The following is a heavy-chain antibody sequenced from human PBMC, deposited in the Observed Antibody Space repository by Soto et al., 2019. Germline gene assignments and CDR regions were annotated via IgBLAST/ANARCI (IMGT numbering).Heavy chain of an antibody. D-gene: IGHD3-16*01. Sequence: QVQLVESGGGVVQPGRSLRLSCAASGFTFSSYGMHWVRQAPGKGLEWVAVISYDGSNKYYADSVKGRFTISRDNSKNTLYLQMNSLRAEDTAVYYCARDREDYVWGRYCFDYWGQGTLVTVSS. V-gene: IGHV3-30*03. CDR1: GFTFSSYG. J-gene: IGHJ4*02. CDR3: ARDREDYVWGRYCFDY. CDR2: ISYDGSNK.